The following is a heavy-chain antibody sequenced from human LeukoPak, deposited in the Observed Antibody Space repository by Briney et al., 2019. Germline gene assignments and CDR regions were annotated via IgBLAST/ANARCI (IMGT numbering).Heavy chain of an antibody. J-gene: IGHJ4*02. V-gene: IGHV3-21*01. CDR3: ARGLLWSPDFDY. CDR2: ITRSGSST. D-gene: IGHD2-21*01. Sequence: PGGSLRLSCAASGFTFSSRDMNWVRQAPGKGLEWVSSITRSGSSTYYADSVKGRFTIPRDNAKNSLYLQMNSLRAEDTAVYYCARGLLWSPDFDYWGQGTLVTVSS. CDR1: GFTFSSRD.